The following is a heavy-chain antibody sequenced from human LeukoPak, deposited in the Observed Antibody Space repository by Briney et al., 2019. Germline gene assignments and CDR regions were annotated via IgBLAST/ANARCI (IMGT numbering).Heavy chain of an antibody. CDR1: GFTFSSYA. V-gene: IGHV3-23*01. D-gene: IGHD3-22*01. CDR3: ATHYYDSSGEDFDC. Sequence: GGSLRLSCAASGFTFSSYAMSWVRQAPGKGLEWVSAISGSGGSTYYADSVKGRFTISRDNSKNTLYLQMNSLRAEDTAVYYCATHYYDSSGEDFDCWGQGTLVTVFS. CDR2: ISGSGGST. J-gene: IGHJ4*02.